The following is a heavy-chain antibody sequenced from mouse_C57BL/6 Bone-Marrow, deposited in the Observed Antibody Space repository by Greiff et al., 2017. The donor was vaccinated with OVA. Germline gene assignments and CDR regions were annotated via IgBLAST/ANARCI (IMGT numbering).Heavy chain of an antibody. J-gene: IGHJ2*01. D-gene: IGHD2-3*01. CDR1: GYTFTDHY. V-gene: IGHV1-76*01. CDR2: IYPGSGNT. Sequence: VQLQQSGAEVVRPGALVKLSCKASGYTFTDHYINWVKQRPGQGLEWIARIYPGSGNTYYNEKFKGKATLTAEKSSNTAYMQLSSLTSEDSAVYFCARDDGYFFEYWGQGTTLTVSS. CDR3: ARDDGYFFEY.